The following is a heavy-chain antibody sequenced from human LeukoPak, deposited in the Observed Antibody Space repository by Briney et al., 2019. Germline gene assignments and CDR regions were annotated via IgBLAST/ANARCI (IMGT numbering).Heavy chain of an antibody. D-gene: IGHD3-10*01. CDR2: IYYSGST. CDR1: GGSISSSSYY. CDR3: ARGRRFGES. Sequence: PSETLSLTCTVSGGSISSSSYYWGWIRQPPGKGLEWIGSIYYSGSTYYNPSLKSRVTISVDTSKNQFSLKLSSVTAADTAVYYCARGRRFGESWGQGTLVTVSS. V-gene: IGHV4-39*07. J-gene: IGHJ5*02.